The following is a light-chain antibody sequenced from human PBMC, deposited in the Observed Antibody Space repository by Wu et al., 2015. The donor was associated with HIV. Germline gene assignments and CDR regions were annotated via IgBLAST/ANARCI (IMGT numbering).Light chain of an antibody. CDR1: RAVSRL. CDR3: QQSYSTLWT. V-gene: IGKV1-39*01. Sequence: RAKSRAVSRLLNCIRXKPGKAPKLLIYAASFANGVPSRFSGSGSGTDFTLTISSLQPEDFATYYCQQSYSTLWTFGQGTQGGNQT. CDR2: AAS. J-gene: IGKJ1*01.